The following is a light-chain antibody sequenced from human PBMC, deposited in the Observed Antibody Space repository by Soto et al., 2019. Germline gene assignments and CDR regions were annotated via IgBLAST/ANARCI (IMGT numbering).Light chain of an antibody. J-gene: IGKJ1*01. Sequence: DIQMTQSPSTLSASVGDRVTITCRASQSINRWVAWYQQKPGKAPKTLIYDASSLESGVPSRFSGSGSGTEFTLTISSLQPDDFATYYCQQYHIYSRTFGQGTKVEIK. V-gene: IGKV1-5*01. CDR1: QSINRW. CDR2: DAS. CDR3: QQYHIYSRT.